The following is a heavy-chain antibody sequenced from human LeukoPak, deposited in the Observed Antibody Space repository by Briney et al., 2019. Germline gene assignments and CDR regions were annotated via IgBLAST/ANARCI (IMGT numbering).Heavy chain of an antibody. V-gene: IGHV1-2*06. Sequence: ASVKVSCKASRYTFTGYYMHWVRQAPGQGLEWMGRINPNSGGTNYAQKFQGRVTMTRDTSISTAYMELSRLRSDDTAVYYCAREKRVITFGGADGFDPWGQGTLVTVSS. CDR1: RYTFTGYY. D-gene: IGHD3-16*01. CDR3: AREKRVITFGGADGFDP. J-gene: IGHJ5*02. CDR2: INPNSGGT.